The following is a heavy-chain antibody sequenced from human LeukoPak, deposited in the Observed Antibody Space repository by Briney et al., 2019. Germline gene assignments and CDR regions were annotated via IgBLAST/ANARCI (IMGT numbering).Heavy chain of an antibody. CDR2: IYPTDSDT. V-gene: IGHV5-51*01. Sequence: PGESLKISCKGSGYSFTSYWIGWVRQMPGKGLEWMAIIYPTDSDTRYSPSFQGQVTISADKSISTAYLQWSSLKASDTAMYYCARGGGYSNGYDYFDYWGQGTLVTVSS. CDR1: GYSFTSYW. J-gene: IGHJ4*02. D-gene: IGHD5-18*01. CDR3: ARGGGYSNGYDYFDY.